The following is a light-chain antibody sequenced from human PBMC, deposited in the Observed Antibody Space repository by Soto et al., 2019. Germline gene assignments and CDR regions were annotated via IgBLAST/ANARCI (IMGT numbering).Light chain of an antibody. J-gene: IGLJ2*01. CDR1: NTDVGYYNY. CDR3: SSYAGYTNVI. V-gene: IGLV2-8*01. Sequence: QSALTQPPSASGSPGPSVTISCTGSNTDVGYYNYVSWYQHHPGKAPKLLIHEVSKRPSGVPARFSGSKSGNTASLIISDLQTEDEAEYHCSSYAGYTNVIFGGGTKLTVL. CDR2: EVS.